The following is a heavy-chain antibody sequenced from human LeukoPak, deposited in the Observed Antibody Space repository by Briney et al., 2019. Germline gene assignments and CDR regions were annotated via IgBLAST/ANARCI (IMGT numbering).Heavy chain of an antibody. CDR3: ARGSVITPYWY. CDR1: GFTVSSNY. J-gene: IGHJ4*02. Sequence: GGSLRLSCAASGFTVSSNYMSWVRQAPGKRLEWVSVIYSGGSTYYADSVKGRFTISRDNAKKSLYLQMNRLRAEDTAVYYCARGSVITPYWYWGQGTLVTVSS. D-gene: IGHD3-22*01. V-gene: IGHV3-53*01. CDR2: IYSGGST.